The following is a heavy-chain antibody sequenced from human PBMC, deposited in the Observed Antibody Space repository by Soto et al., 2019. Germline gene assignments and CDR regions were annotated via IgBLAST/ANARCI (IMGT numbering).Heavy chain of an antibody. CDR1: GYTFTGYY. Sequence: ASVKVSCKASGYTFTGYYMHRVRQAPGQGLEWMGWINPNSGGTNYAQKFQGRVTMTRDTSISTAYMELSRLRSDDTAVYYCARADQLKAHNWFDPWGQGTLVTVSS. J-gene: IGHJ5*02. D-gene: IGHD2-2*01. CDR2: INPNSGGT. CDR3: ARADQLKAHNWFDP. V-gene: IGHV1-2*02.